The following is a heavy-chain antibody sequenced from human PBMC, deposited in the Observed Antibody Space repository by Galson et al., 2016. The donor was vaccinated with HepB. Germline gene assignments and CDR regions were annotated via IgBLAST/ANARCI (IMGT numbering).Heavy chain of an antibody. D-gene: IGHD2-21*02. V-gene: IGHV1-2*02. J-gene: IGHJ4*02. Sequence: SVKVSCKASGYKLTDYYMHWVRQAPGQGLEWVGWINPKSGATIYAQKSKTRVAMTRDKAISTVYMELSTLTSDDTAFYYCVSRQTDDYWGQRTLVTVSS. CDR1: GYKLTDYY. CDR2: INPKSGAT. CDR3: VSRQTDDY.